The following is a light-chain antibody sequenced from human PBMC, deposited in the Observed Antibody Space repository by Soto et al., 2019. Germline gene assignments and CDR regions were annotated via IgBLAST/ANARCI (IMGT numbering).Light chain of an antibody. CDR3: QQYKDWPPYT. CDR2: GAS. Sequence: EILMTQSQATLSFSPGERATLSCRASQRISSNVAWYQQKPGQAPRLLIYGASTRATGVPARFSSGGSGTEFTLTISSLQSEDFAVYFCQQYKDWPPYTFGQGTKLEIK. J-gene: IGKJ2*01. V-gene: IGKV3-15*01. CDR1: QRISSN.